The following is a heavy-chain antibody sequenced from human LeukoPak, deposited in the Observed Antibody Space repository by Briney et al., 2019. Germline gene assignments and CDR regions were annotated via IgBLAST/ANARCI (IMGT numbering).Heavy chain of an antibody. Sequence: SETLSLTCTVSGRSISSSSYYWGWIRQPPGKGLEWIGSIYYSGSTYYNPSLKSRVTISVDTSKNQFSLKLSSVTAADTAVYYCARRSRPIIAAGVGWFDLWGQGTLVTVSS. D-gene: IGHD6-13*01. V-gene: IGHV4-39*01. CDR3: ARRSRPIIAAGVGWFDL. CDR1: GRSISSSSYY. CDR2: IYYSGST. J-gene: IGHJ5*02.